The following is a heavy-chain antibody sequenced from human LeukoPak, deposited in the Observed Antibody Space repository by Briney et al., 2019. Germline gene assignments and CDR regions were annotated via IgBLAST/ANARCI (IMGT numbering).Heavy chain of an antibody. CDR1: GFTFGSYA. CDR3: AKSPEHYDFWSGYSYYFDY. V-gene: IGHV3-23*01. J-gene: IGHJ4*02. CDR2: ISGSGGST. D-gene: IGHD3-3*01. Sequence: PGGSLRLSCAASGFTFGSYAMSWVRQAPGKGLEWVSAISGSGGSTYYADCVKGRFTISRDNSKNTLYLQMNSLRAEDTAVYYCAKSPEHYDFWSGYSYYFDYWGQGTLVTVSS.